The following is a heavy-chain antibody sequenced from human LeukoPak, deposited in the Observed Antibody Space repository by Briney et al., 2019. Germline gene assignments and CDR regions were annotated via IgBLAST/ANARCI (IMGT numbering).Heavy chain of an antibody. CDR3: ARAVYYDFWSGYNKYNWFDP. Sequence: GSSVKVSCKASGGTFSSYAISWVRQAPGQGLERMGGIIPIFGTANYAQKFQGRVTITTDESTSTAYMELSSLRSEDTAVYYCARAVYYDFWSGYNKYNWFDPWGQGTLVTVSS. CDR2: IIPIFGTA. CDR1: GGTFSSYA. V-gene: IGHV1-69*05. J-gene: IGHJ5*02. D-gene: IGHD3-3*01.